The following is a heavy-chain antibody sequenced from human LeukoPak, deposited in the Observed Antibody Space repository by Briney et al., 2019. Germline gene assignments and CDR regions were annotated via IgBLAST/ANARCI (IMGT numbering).Heavy chain of an antibody. CDR1: GYTFTGYY. CDR2: INPNSGGT. J-gene: IGHJ3*02. V-gene: IGHV1-2*06. CDR3: AREARLGCSGGSCFNDAFYI. Sequence: ASVKVSCKASGYTFTGYYMHWVRQAPGQGLEWMGRINPNSGGTNSAQNYQGRVTMTRDTSISTAYMELSRLRSDDTAVYYCAREARLGCSGGSCFNDAFYIWGQGTMVTVSS. D-gene: IGHD2-15*01.